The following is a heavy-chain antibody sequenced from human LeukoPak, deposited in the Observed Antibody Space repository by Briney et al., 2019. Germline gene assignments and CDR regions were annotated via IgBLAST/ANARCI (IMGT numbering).Heavy chain of an antibody. Sequence: SVKVSCKASGGTFSSYTISWVRQAPGQGLEWMGRIIPIRGIANYAQKFQGRVTITADKSTSTAYMELSSLRSEDTAVYYSASRIAARLDAFDIWGQGTMVTVSS. CDR3: ASRIAARLDAFDI. CDR2: IIPIRGIA. J-gene: IGHJ3*02. CDR1: GGTFSSYT. D-gene: IGHD6-6*01. V-gene: IGHV1-69*02.